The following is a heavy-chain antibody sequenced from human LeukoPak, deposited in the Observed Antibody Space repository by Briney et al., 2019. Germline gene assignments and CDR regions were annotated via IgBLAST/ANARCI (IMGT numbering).Heavy chain of an antibody. J-gene: IGHJ6*03. V-gene: IGHV3-23*01. CDR2: ISGSGGST. CDR1: GFTFSTYG. CDR3: AKVGGQLWFPGAYYYMDV. D-gene: IGHD5-18*01. Sequence: GGSLRLSCAASGFTFSTYGMSWVRQAPGKGLVRVSAISGSGGSTYYADSVKGRFTISRDNSKNTLYLQMNSLRAEDTAVYYCAKVGGQLWFPGAYYYMDVWGKGTTVTISS.